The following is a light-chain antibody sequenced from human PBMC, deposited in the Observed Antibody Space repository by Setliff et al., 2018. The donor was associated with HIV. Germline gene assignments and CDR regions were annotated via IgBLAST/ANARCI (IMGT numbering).Light chain of an antibody. CDR1: SSDVGTYDY. V-gene: IGLV2-11*01. J-gene: IGLJ1*01. CDR3: SSSTTGSNFV. CDR2: DVS. Sequence: QSALAQPPSVSGSPGQSVTISRTGTSSDVGTYDYVSWYQQHPGKAPKLMIYDVSQRPSGVPDRFSGSKSGNTASLTISGLQAVDEADYYCSSSTTGSNFVFGTGTKVTVL.